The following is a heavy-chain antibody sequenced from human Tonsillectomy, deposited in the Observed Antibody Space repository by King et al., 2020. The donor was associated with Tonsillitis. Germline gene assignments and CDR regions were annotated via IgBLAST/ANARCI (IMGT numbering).Heavy chain of an antibody. Sequence: VQLQESGPGLVKPSETLSLTCTVSGTSISSGYYWGWIRQSPGKGLEWIGSIIQSGNTYYNPALRSRLIQSVDTSRGQFSLNLFSVTAADAAVYFFVRVRGNVFVDLWGQGTLVSVSP. D-gene: IGHD1-1*01. V-gene: IGHV4-38-2*02. CDR3: VRVRGNVFVDL. CDR2: IIQSGNT. CDR1: GTSISSGYY. J-gene: IGHJ5*02.